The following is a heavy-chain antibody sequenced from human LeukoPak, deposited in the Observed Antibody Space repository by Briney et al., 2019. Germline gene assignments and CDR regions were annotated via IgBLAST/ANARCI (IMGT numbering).Heavy chain of an antibody. V-gene: IGHV5-51*01. D-gene: IGHD3-10*01. CDR2: IYPGDSDT. CDR1: GYSFTSYW. Sequence: GESLKISCQGSGYSFTSYWIGWVRQMPGKGLEWMGIIYPGDSDTRYSPSFQGQVTISADKSISTAYLQWSSLKASDTAMYYCARQNYYGSGSYYRPSYYYGMDVWGQGTTVTVSS. J-gene: IGHJ6*02. CDR3: ARQNYYGSGSYYRPSYYYGMDV.